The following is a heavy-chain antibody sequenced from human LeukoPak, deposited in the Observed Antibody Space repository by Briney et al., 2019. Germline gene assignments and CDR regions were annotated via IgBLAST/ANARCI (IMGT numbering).Heavy chain of an antibody. Sequence: GGSLRLSCAASGFTFSSYGMHWVRQAPGKGLEWVAVIWYDGSNKYYAGSVKGRFTISRDNSKNTLYLQMNSLRAEDTAVYYCARGIAPADPFDYWGQGTLVTVSS. D-gene: IGHD2-2*01. V-gene: IGHV3-33*01. CDR2: IWYDGSNK. CDR3: ARGIAPADPFDY. J-gene: IGHJ4*02. CDR1: GFTFSSYG.